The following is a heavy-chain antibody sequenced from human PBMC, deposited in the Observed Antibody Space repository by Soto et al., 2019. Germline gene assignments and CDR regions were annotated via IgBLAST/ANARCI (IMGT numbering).Heavy chain of an antibody. D-gene: IGHD3-10*01. CDR1: GFTFSTYA. V-gene: IGHV3-23*01. Sequence: EVQLLESGGGLVQPGGSLRLSCAASGFTFSTYAMTWVRQAPGKGLEWVSAISASGGSTYYADSVKGRFTSSRDNSTTTLYLHMNSLRVEDPAVYSCAHVGFPSSSGSLFSYWGQGTLVTVSS. J-gene: IGHJ4*02. CDR2: ISASGGST. CDR3: AHVGFPSSSGSLFSY.